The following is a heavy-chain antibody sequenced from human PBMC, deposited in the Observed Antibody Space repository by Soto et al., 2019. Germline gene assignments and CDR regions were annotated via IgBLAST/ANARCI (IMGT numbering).Heavy chain of an antibody. CDR2: INPGNGDT. J-gene: IGHJ6*02. CDR1: GYTFTTYA. Sequence: ASVKVSCKASGYTFTTYAMHWLRQAPGQSLEWVGWINPGNGDTTYSQKFQGRLTITRDTSASTAYMELSSLRAEDTAVYYCARVVDYYDPYYYYGMDVWGQGTTVTVSS. D-gene: IGHD3-22*01. V-gene: IGHV1-3*01. CDR3: ARVVDYYDPYYYYGMDV.